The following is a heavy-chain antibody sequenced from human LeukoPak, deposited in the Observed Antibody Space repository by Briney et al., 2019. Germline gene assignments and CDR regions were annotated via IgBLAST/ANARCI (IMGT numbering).Heavy chain of an antibody. CDR1: GYMFTGYY. V-gene: IGHV1-2*02. CDR2: INPNSGGT. D-gene: IGHD6-19*01. J-gene: IGHJ6*03. Sequence: ASVKVSCKASGYMFTGYYMHWVRQAPGQGLEWMGWINPNSGGTNYAQKFQGRVTMTRDTSISTAYMDLNRLRSDDTAVYYCARVVAVAGTPVYYMDVWGKGTTVTVSS. CDR3: ARVVAVAGTPVYYMDV.